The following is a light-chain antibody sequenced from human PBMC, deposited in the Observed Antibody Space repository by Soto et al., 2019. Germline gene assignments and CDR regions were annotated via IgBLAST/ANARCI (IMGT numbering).Light chain of an antibody. CDR2: EVS. Sequence: ALTQPASVSGSPGQSITISCTGTSSDVGSNNLVSWYQQHPGKAPKLMIYEVSRRPSGVSNRFYGSKSGNTASLTISGLQAEDEADYYCSSFARSSTPFGSGTKVTVL. J-gene: IGLJ1*01. V-gene: IGLV2-23*02. CDR3: SSFARSSTP. CDR1: SSDVGSNNL.